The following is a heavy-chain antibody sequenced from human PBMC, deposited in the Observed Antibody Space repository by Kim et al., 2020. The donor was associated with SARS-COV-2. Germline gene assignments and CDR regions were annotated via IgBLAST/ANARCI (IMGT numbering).Heavy chain of an antibody. CDR3: ARDNTAMVARGIWYFDL. Sequence: SETLSLTCTVSGGSVSSGSYYWTWIRQPPGKGLEWIGHIYYTGSTNYNPSLKSRVTISLDTSKNQFSLKLSSVTAADTAVYYCARDNTAMVARGIWYFDLWGRGTLATVS. V-gene: IGHV4-61*01. CDR2: IYYTGST. J-gene: IGHJ2*01. D-gene: IGHD5-18*01. CDR1: GGSVSSGSYY.